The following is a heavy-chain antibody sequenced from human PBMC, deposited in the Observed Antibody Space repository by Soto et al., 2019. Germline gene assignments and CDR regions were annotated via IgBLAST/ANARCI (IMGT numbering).Heavy chain of an antibody. D-gene: IGHD1-26*01. J-gene: IGHJ4*02. V-gene: IGHV3-30*18. CDR2: ISYDGSNK. CDR1: GFTFSSYG. CDR3: AKNLAGATIHPLEYYFDY. Sequence: PGGSLRLSCAASGFTFSSYGMHWVRQAPGKGLEWVAVISYDGSNKYYADSVKGRFTISRDNSKNTLYLQMNSLRAEDTAVYYCAKNLAGATIHPLEYYFDYWGQGTLVTVSS.